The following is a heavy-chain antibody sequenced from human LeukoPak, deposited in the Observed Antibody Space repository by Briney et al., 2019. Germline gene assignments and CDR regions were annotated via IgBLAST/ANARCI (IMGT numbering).Heavy chain of an antibody. V-gene: IGHV3-30*18. CDR1: GFTFCSYG. D-gene: IGHD6-13*01. J-gene: IGHJ6*02. Sequence: GRSLRLFCAASGFTFCSYGMHWVRQAPGKGLEGVAVISYYDSNKYYANSLKGRFTISRDNSKNTLYLQMNSLRAEDTAVYYCAKDLSGSSWYYYGMDVWGQGTTVTVSS. CDR2: ISYYDSNK. CDR3: AKDLSGSSWYYYGMDV.